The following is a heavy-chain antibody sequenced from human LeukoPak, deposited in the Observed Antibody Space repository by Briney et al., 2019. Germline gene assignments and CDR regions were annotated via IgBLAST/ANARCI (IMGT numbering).Heavy chain of an antibody. D-gene: IGHD4-17*01. J-gene: IGHJ4*02. Sequence: ASVKVSCKASGYTFTGYYMHWVRQAPGQGLEWMGWINPNSGGTNYAQKFQGRVTMTRDTSISTAYMELSSITSEDSAVYYCASKVITGTTQDQYFDSWGQGTLVTVSS. CDR3: ASKVITGTTQDQYFDS. V-gene: IGHV1-2*02. CDR2: INPNSGGT. CDR1: GYTFTGYY.